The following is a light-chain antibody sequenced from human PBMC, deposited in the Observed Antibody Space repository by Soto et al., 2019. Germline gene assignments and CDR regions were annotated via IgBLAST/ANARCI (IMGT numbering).Light chain of an antibody. CDR3: QQSFTTPWT. J-gene: IGKJ1*01. CDR1: QSVNRK. Sequence: EIVMTQSPATLSLSPGETATLSCRASQSVNRKVAWYQQKPGQAPRLLIYGASTGATDIPDRFSGSGSGTEFTLTISSLQSEDFATYYCQQSFTTPWTFGQGTKVDIK. V-gene: IGKV3-15*01. CDR2: GAS.